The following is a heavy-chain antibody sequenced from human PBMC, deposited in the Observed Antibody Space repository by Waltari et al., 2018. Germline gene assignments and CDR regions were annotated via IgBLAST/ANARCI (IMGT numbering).Heavy chain of an antibody. V-gene: IGHV1-69*05. CDR3: ASGDQWLVSYYYGMDV. J-gene: IGHJ6*02. Sequence: QVQLVPSGAEVKKPGSSVKVSCKASGGSFSSYAISGVRPAPGQGLEWMGGIIPIFGTANYAQKFQGRVTITTDESTSTAYMELSSLRSEDTAVYYCASGDQWLVSYYYGMDVWGQGTTVTVSS. CDR2: IIPIFGTA. D-gene: IGHD6-19*01. CDR1: GGSFSSYA.